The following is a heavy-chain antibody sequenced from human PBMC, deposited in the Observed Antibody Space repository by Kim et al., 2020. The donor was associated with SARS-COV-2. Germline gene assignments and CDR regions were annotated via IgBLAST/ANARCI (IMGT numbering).Heavy chain of an antibody. CDR2: INHSGST. J-gene: IGHJ4*02. CDR3: ARGGRLGIAVAGTGYYFDY. D-gene: IGHD6-19*01. CDR1: GGSFSGYY. Sequence: SETLSLTCAVYGGSFSGYYWSWIRQPPGKGLEWIGEINHSGSTNYNPSLKSRVTISVDTSKNQFSLKLSSVTAADTAVYYCARGGRLGIAVAGTGYYFDYWGQGTLVTVSS. V-gene: IGHV4-34*01.